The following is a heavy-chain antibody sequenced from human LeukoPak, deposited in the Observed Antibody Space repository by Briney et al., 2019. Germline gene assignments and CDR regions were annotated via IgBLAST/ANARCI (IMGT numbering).Heavy chain of an antibody. CDR2: ISSSGGRT. D-gene: IGHD3-10*01. V-gene: IGHV3-23*01. CDR1: GFTFSSYA. J-gene: IGHJ6*03. CDR3: AKAGSGYYYYGSGSFYKDYYYMDV. Sequence: GGSLRLSCAASGFTFSSYAMSWVRQAPGEGLEWVSTISSSGGRTYYADSVKGRFTISRDNSKNTLYLQMNSLRAEDTAVYYCAKAGSGYYYYGSGSFYKDYYYMDVWGKGTTVTVSS.